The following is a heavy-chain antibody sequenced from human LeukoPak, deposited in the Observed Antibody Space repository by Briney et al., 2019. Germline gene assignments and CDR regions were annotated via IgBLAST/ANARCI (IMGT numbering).Heavy chain of an antibody. CDR2: IYYSGST. Sequence: SETLSLTCTVSGGSISNNNYYWGWIRQPPGKGLEWIGSIYYSGSTYYNPSLKSRVTISVDTSRNQFSLKLSSVTAADTAVYYCARHIRSYDILTGYYIGYFDYWGQGSLVTVSS. CDR1: GGSISNNNYY. J-gene: IGHJ4*02. D-gene: IGHD3-9*01. CDR3: ARHIRSYDILTGYYIGYFDY. V-gene: IGHV4-39*01.